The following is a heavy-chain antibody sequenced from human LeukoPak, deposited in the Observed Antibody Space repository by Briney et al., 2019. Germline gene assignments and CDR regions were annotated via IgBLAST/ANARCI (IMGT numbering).Heavy chain of an antibody. CDR1: GFTFSNAW. V-gene: IGHV3-21*01. Sequence: GGSLKLSFAASGFTFSNAWMNWVRPAPGKGLEWVSSISSSSSYIYYADSVKGRFTISRDNAKNSLYLQMNSLRAEDTAVYYCARGGYSYGLDYWGQGTLVTVSS. J-gene: IGHJ4*02. CDR2: ISSSSSYI. D-gene: IGHD5-18*01. CDR3: ARGGYSYGLDY.